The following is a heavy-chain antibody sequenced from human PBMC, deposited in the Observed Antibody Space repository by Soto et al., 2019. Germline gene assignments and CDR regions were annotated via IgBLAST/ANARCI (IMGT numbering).Heavy chain of an antibody. D-gene: IGHD3-3*01. CDR1: GFSLTTSGVG. CDR2: IYWDDDK. V-gene: IGHV2-5*02. Sequence: QITLNESGPTQVKPRQTLTLTCTFSGFSLTTSGVGVGWIRQSPGKAPEWLALIYWDDDKRYSPSLKSRLTIPKDTSKNQVVLTMADLDPADTATYYCAHRVLCTVFGLVTTTAIYFDFWGQGTPVAVSS. J-gene: IGHJ4*02. CDR3: AHRVLCTVFGLVTTTAIYFDF.